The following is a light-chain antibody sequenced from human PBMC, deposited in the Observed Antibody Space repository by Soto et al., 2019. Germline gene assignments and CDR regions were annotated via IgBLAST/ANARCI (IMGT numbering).Light chain of an antibody. V-gene: IGLV2-11*01. J-gene: IGLJ2*01. CDR1: SSDVGGYNS. CDR2: DVT. CDR3: CSYAGSRVV. Sequence: QSALTQPRSVSGSPGQSVTISCTGTSSDVGGYNSVSWYQHHPGKAPKLMIYDVTKRPSWVPDRFSCSKSGNTASLTISGLQAEDEADYYCCSYAGSRVVFGGGTKLTVL.